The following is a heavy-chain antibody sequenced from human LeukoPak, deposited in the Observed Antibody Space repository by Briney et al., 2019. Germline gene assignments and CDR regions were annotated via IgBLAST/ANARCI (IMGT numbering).Heavy chain of an antibody. CDR1: GFTFSSYA. CDR3: AKDRDILTGYYNL. D-gene: IGHD3-9*01. CDR2: ISYDGSNK. V-gene: IGHV3-30*04. Sequence: GRSLRLSCAASGFTFSSYAMHWVRQAPGKGLEWVAVISYDGSNKYYADSVKGRFTISRDNSKNTLYLQMNSLRAEDTAVYYCAKDRDILTGYYNLWGQGTLVTVSS. J-gene: IGHJ5*02.